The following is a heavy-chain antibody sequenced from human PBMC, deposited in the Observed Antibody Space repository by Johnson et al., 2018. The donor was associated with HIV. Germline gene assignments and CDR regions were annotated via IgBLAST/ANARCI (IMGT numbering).Heavy chain of an antibody. CDR2: LTWNSGRK. V-gene: IGHV3-9*01. Sequence: VQLVESGGRLVQPGRSLRLSCAASGFSFDDYAMHWVRQVPGKGLEWVAGLTWNSGRKGYADSVKGRFTISRDNAKNSLYLQMNSLKTEDTAVYYCTTDGRIPVAHHDAFDVWGQGTMVTVSS. J-gene: IGHJ3*01. D-gene: IGHD6-19*01. CDR1: GFSFDDYA. CDR3: TTDGRIPVAHHDAFDV.